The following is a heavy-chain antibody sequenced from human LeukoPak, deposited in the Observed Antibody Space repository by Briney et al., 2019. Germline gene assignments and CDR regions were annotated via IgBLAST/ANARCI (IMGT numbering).Heavy chain of an antibody. V-gene: IGHV1-2*02. CDR3: ARDTSVLGAFDI. D-gene: IGHD5/OR15-5a*01. CDR1: GYTFSGNF. J-gene: IGHJ3*02. Sequence: ASVKVSCKASGYTFSGNFMHWVRQAPGQGLEWMGWINPNSGDTNYAQKFRGKVTMTSDTSINTAYMELSRLTSDDTAAYYCARDTSVLGAFDIWGQGTMVTVSS. CDR2: INPNSGDT.